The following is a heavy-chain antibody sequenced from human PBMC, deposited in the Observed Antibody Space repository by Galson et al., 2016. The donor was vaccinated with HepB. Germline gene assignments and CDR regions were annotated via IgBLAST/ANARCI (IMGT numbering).Heavy chain of an antibody. CDR2: VSAYNGKT. J-gene: IGHJ5*02. D-gene: IGHD2-2*01. V-gene: IGHV1-18*01. CDR1: GSTFASYG. CDR3: AREWFGSSWYNWFDP. Sequence: SVKVSCKAAGSTFASYGIAWIRQAPGQGLEWMGRVSAYNGKTNYAQRFQVRVTMTTDTFTTTVYMELKSLRLDDTAVYYCAREWFGSSWYNWFDPWGQGTLVTVSS.